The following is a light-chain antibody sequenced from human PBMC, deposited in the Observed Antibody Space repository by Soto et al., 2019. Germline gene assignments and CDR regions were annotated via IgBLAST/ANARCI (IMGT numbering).Light chain of an antibody. CDR1: SSDVGGYNY. J-gene: IGLJ2*01. CDR3: SSYTSSSTILV. Sequence: QSVLTQPASVSGSPGQSITISCTGTSSDVGGYNYVSWYQQHPGKAPKLMIYDVSNRPSGVSNRFSGSKSGNTASLTISGLEAEDEADYYCSSYTSSSTILVFGGGTNLTVL. CDR2: DVS. V-gene: IGLV2-14*01.